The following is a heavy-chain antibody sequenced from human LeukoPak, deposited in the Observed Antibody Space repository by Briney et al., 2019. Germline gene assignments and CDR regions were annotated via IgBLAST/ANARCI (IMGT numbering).Heavy chain of an antibody. CDR3: ARALGYSYGSYYFDY. D-gene: IGHD5-18*01. CDR1: GFTFSSYW. J-gene: IGHJ4*02. CDR2: INSDGSST. V-gene: IGHV3-74*01. Sequence: PGGSLRLSCAASGFTFSSYWMHWVRQAPGKGLVWVSRINSDGSSTSYADSVKGRFTISRDNAKNTLYLQMNSLRAEDTAVYYCARALGYSYGSYYFDYWGQGTLVTVSS.